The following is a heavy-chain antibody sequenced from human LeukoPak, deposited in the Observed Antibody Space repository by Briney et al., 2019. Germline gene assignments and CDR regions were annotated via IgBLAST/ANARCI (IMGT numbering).Heavy chain of an antibody. CDR3: AKDAYGGATFFYYMDV. CDR1: GFTFDDYA. J-gene: IGHJ6*03. Sequence: GRSLRHSCAGSGFTFDDYAMHWVRQTPGKGLEWVSGISWNSGNIAYADFVGGRFTISRDNAKNSLSLQMNSLSDEDTAVYYCAKDAYGGATFFYYMDVWGKGTTVTVSS. V-gene: IGHV3-9*01. CDR2: ISWNSGNI. D-gene: IGHD2/OR15-2a*01.